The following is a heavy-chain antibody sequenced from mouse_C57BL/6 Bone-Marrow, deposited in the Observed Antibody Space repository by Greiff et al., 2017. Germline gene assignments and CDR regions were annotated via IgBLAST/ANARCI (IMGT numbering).Heavy chain of an antibody. V-gene: IGHV1-59*01. CDR1: GYTFTSYW. J-gene: IGHJ4*01. D-gene: IGHD2-5*01. CDR2: IDPSDSYT. CDR3: AEAYYSNYNYYAMDY. Sequence: QFQLQQPGAELVRPGTSVKLSCKASGYTFTSYWMHWVKQRPGQGLEWIGVIDPSDSYTNYNQKFKGKATLTVDTSSSTAYMQLSSLTSEDSAVYYCAEAYYSNYNYYAMDYWGQGTSVTVSS.